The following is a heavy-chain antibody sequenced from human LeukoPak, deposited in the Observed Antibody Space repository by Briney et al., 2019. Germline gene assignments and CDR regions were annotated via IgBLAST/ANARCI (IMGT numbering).Heavy chain of an antibody. J-gene: IGHJ4*02. CDR3: ARGPHGGYDFYY. CDR1: GYTFTSYD. D-gene: IGHD5-12*01. Sequence: ASVKVSCKASGYTFTSYDINWVRQATGQGLEWMGWMNPNSGNTGYVQKFQGRVTMTRNTSISTAYMELSSLRSEDTAVYYCARGPHGGYDFYYWGQGTLVTVSS. V-gene: IGHV1-8*01. CDR2: MNPNSGNT.